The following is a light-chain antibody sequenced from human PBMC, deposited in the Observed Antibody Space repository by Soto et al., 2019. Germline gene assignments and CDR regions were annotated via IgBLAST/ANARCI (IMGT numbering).Light chain of an antibody. CDR1: QSVSSS. V-gene: IGKV3-11*01. CDR3: HQRSSWPLT. CDR2: DAS. J-gene: IGKJ4*01. Sequence: ESVLTHSPATLSLSPGDRATLSCRASQSVSSSLAWYQQKPGQAPRLLIYDASNRATGIPARFSGSGSGTDFTLTISSLEPEDFAVYYCHQRSSWPLTFGGGTKVEIK.